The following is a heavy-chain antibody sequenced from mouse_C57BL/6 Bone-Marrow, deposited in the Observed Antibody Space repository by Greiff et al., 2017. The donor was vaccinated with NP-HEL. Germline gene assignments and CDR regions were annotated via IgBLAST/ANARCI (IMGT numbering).Heavy chain of an antibody. CDR3: AKRGIYYDYDVWFAY. J-gene: IGHJ3*01. CDR1: GYAFSSSW. V-gene: IGHV1-82*01. D-gene: IGHD2-4*01. CDR2: IYPGDGDT. Sequence: QVQLQQSGPELVKPGASVKISCKASGYAFSSSWMNWVKQRPGKGLEWIGRIYPGDGDTNYNGKFKGKATLTADKSSSTAYMQLSSLTSEDSAVYFCAKRGIYYDYDVWFAYWGQGTLVTVSA.